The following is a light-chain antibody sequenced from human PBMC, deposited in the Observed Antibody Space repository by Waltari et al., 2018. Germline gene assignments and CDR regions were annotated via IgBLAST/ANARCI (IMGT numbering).Light chain of an antibody. V-gene: IGLV3-1*01. Sequence: SYDLTQPPSVSVSPGQTATITCSGHKLGDKFACWYQQKPGQSPVLGIYQDYKRPSGIPERFSGSNSGNTATLTISGTQPMDEADYYCQAWDTSTALYVFGPGTKVTVL. CDR3: QAWDTSTALYV. J-gene: IGLJ1*01. CDR1: KLGDKF. CDR2: QDY.